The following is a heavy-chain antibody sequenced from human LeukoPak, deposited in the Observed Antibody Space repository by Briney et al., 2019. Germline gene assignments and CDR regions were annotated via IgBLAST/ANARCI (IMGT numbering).Heavy chain of an antibody. CDR2: ISSSSSYI. Sequence: PGGSLRLSCAASGFTFSSYSMNWVRQAPGKGLEWVSSISSSSSYIYYADSVKGRFTISRDNAKNSLYLQMNSLRAEDTAVYYCACFYDLNDAFDIWGQGTMVTVSS. V-gene: IGHV3-21*01. J-gene: IGHJ3*02. D-gene: IGHD5/OR15-5a*01. CDR1: GFTFSSYS. CDR3: ACFYDLNDAFDI.